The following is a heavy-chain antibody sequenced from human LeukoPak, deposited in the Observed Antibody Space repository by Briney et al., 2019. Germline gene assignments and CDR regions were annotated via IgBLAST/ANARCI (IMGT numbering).Heavy chain of an antibody. D-gene: IGHD2-2*01. CDR1: GFTFTQHG. Sequence: HPGGSLRLSCAASGFTFTQHGFHWVRQAPGRGLEWVALIGVEGSKKHYADSLKGRITISRDNSRNTLDLQMSSLRVEDTAVYYCVVVLTPAAVWQFDVWGRGTLVTVSS. J-gene: IGHJ2*01. CDR3: VVVLTPAAVWQFDV. V-gene: IGHV3-33*03. CDR2: IGVEGSKK.